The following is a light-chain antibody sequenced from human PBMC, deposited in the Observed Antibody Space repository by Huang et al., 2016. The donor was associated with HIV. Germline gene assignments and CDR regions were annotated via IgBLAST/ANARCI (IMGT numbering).Light chain of an antibody. CDR3: QQYHNWPYT. CDR1: QSVATN. CDR2: GAS. J-gene: IGKJ2*01. V-gene: IGKV3-15*01. Sequence: EIIMTQSPATLSLSPGEGASLSCRANQSVATNLAWYLHRPGQSPRILIVGASPRASGLPGRFSGSGSGTQFTLTVSGLQSEDFAVYYCQQYHNWPYTFGQGTKLEI.